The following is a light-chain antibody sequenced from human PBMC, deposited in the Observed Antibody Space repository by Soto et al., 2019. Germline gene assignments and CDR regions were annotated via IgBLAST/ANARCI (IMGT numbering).Light chain of an antibody. CDR2: RAP. J-gene: IGKJ1*01. V-gene: IGKV1-39*01. CDR3: QASSTTSWA. Sequence: DIHVTQSPSSLSASVGDRVTISCRTSQPISSFLNWYHEKSGSAPKVMILRAPSLYDGVPSRFSGSGSGTDFNLAISNPLPEDSATYHCQASSTTSWAFGQGTKVE. CDR1: QPISSF.